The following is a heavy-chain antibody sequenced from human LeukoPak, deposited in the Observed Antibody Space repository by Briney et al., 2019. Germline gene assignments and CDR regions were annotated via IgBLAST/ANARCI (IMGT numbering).Heavy chain of an antibody. Sequence: QAGGSLRLSCAASGSTFSNYAMTWVRQAPGKGLELVSVISASGRNRDYADSVKGRFTSSRDNAENTLSLLMNSLSAEDTAIYYCAKLVRTGTTPPDYWGQGTLVTVSS. CDR2: ISASGRNR. CDR3: AKLVRTGTTPPDY. CDR1: GSTFSNYA. J-gene: IGHJ4*02. V-gene: IGHV3-23*01. D-gene: IGHD1-1*01.